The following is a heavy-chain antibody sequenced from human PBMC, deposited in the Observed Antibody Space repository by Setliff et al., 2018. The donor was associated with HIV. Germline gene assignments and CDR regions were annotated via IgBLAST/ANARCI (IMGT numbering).Heavy chain of an antibody. CDR1: GGSISSHY. J-gene: IGHJ5*02. CDR2: IYYSGST. Sequence: ASETLSLTCTVSGGSISSHYWSWIRQPPGKGLEWIGYIYYSGSTNYNPSLKSRVTISVDTSKNQFSLKLSSVTAADTAVYYCARAHIGIAARWSGWFDPWGQGTLVTVSS. D-gene: IGHD6-6*01. V-gene: IGHV4-59*11. CDR3: ARAHIGIAARWSGWFDP.